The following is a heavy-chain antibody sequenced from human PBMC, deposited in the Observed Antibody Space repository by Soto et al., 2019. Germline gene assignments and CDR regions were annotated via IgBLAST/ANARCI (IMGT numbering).Heavy chain of an antibody. CDR1: GYTFTGYY. CDR3: ARAPYGDYVVYWFDP. J-gene: IGHJ5*02. D-gene: IGHD4-17*01. Sequence: VQLVQSGAEVKKPGASVKVSCKASGYTFTGYYMHWVRQAPGQGLEWMGWINPNSGGTNYAQKFQGRVTMTRDTSISTAYMELSRLRSDDTAVYYCARAPYGDYVVYWFDPWGQGTLVTVSS. CDR2: INPNSGGT. V-gene: IGHV1-2*02.